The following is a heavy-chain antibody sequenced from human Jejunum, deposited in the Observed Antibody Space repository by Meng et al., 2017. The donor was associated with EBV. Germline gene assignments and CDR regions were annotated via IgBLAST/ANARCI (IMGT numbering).Heavy chain of an antibody. Sequence: QVHVVHDGSELKPPGASVKVSCQASGYSFTSRAMHWVRQAPGQGLEWMGWINTDTRNPTYAQGLTGRFVFSLDTSVSTAYLQISSLKAEDTAVYYCARGEGGYCSSSSCYLGTWGQGTLVTVSS. CDR3: ARGEGGYCSSSSCYLGT. J-gene: IGHJ4*02. D-gene: IGHD2-2*01. V-gene: IGHV7-4-1*02. CDR1: GYSFTSRA. CDR2: INTDTRNP.